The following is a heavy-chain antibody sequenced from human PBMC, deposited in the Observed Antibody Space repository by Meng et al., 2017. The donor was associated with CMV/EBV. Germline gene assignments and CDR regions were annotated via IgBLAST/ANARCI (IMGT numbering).Heavy chain of an antibody. CDR3: PRELRDDYTWGFFDY. D-gene: IGHD5-24*01. CDR1: GFTVSGNY. CDR2: VFGGAST. V-gene: IGHV3-66*02. J-gene: IGHJ4*02. Sequence: ESLKISCAASGFTVSGNYMSWVRQAPGKGLEWVSVVFGGASTYYADSVKGRFTISRDNSKNTLYLQMNSLRAEDTAVYYCPRELRDDYTWGFFDYWGQGTLVTSPQ.